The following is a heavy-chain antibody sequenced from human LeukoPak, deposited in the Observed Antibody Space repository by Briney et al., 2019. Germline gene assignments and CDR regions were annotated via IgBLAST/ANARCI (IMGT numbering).Heavy chain of an antibody. CDR2: IWYDGSNK. J-gene: IGHJ4*02. CDR3: ARGAGGLTPRYYFDY. V-gene: IGHV3-33*01. CDR1: GFTFSSYG. Sequence: GGSLRLSCAASGFTFSSYGMHWVRQAPGKGLGWVAVIWYDGSNKYYADSVKGRFTISRDNSKNTLYLQMNSLRAEDTAAYNCARGAGGLTPRYYFDYWGQGTLVTVSS. D-gene: IGHD3-16*01.